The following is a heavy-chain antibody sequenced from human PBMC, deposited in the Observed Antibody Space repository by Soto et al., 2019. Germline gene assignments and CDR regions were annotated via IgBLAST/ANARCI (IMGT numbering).Heavy chain of an antibody. CDR1: GGSFSGYY. CDR3: AKGQLLYNWFDP. V-gene: IGHV4-34*01. J-gene: IGHJ5*02. CDR2: INHSGST. Sequence: PSETLSLTCAVYGGSFSGYYWSWIRQPPGKGLEWIGEINHSGSTNYNPSLKSRVTISVDTSKSQFSLKLSSVTAADTAVYYCAKGQLLYNWFDPWGQGTLVTVSS. D-gene: IGHD2-2*01.